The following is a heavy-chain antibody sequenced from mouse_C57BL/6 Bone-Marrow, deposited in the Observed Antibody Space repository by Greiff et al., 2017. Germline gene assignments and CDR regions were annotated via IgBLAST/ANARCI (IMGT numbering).Heavy chain of an antibody. CDR1: GYTFTDYD. Sequence: LVESGAELVRPGASVTLSCKASGYTFTDYDMHWVKQTPVHGLEWIGAIDPETGGTVYNQKFKGKAILTADKSSSTAYMELRSLTSEDSAVHYCTRKSYDGLYYFDYWGQGTTLTVSS. V-gene: IGHV1-15*01. D-gene: IGHD2-3*01. CDR3: TRKSYDGLYYFDY. CDR2: IDPETGGT. J-gene: IGHJ2*01.